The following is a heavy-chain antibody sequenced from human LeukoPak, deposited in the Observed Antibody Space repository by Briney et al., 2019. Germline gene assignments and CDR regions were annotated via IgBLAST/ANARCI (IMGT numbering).Heavy chain of an antibody. CDR2: IYYSGST. D-gene: IGHD3-3*01. CDR1: GGSISSYY. CDR3: ARGQGRYDFWSGPNGPYDY. Sequence: PSETLSLTCTVSGGSISSYYWSWIRQPPGKGLEWIGYIYYSGSTNYNPSLKSRVTISVDTPKNQFSLKLSSVTAADTAVYYCARGQGRYDFWSGPNGPYDYWGQGTLVTVSS. J-gene: IGHJ4*02. V-gene: IGHV4-59*08.